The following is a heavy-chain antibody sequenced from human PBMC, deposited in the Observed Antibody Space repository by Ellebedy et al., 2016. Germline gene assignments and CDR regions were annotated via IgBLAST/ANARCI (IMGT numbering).Heavy chain of an antibody. J-gene: IGHJ5*02. D-gene: IGHD3-22*01. CDR2: VFYGGST. Sequence: SETLSLXXTVSGGSVDTYYWTWIRQSPGKGLEWIGYVFYGGSTKYNPSLRSRVTISLDTSKNQFSLKMTSVSAADTAVYYCARDRGDYDTAWFDPWGQGILVTVSS. CDR1: GGSVDTYY. CDR3: ARDRGDYDTAWFDP. V-gene: IGHV4-59*02.